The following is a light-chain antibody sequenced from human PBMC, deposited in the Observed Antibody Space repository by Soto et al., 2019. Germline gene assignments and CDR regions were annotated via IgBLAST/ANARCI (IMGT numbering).Light chain of an antibody. Sequence: QSVLTQPPSASGTPGQRVTISCSGTSSNIGNNLVSWYQQVPGTAPKVLIYNNDQRPSVVPDRFSGSKSGTSASLAISGVQSDDEADYYCAAWDDSLNDFVVFGGGTKHTVL. CDR3: AAWDDSLNDFVV. CDR2: NND. CDR1: SSNIGNNL. V-gene: IGLV1-44*01. J-gene: IGLJ2*01.